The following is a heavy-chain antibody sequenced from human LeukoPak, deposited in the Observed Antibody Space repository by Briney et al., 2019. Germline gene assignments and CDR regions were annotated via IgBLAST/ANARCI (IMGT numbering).Heavy chain of an antibody. J-gene: IGHJ4*02. Sequence: PGGSLRLSCADSGFLFSDFIDHPMVWVREAPGKGLEWVSYISSSSTSISYADSVRGRFSISRDNAQRSLYLHMNSLRDEDTAVYYCAREFSVVGNFDYWGQGTLVIVSS. V-gene: IGHV3-21*01. CDR3: AREFSVVGNFDY. CDR1: GFLFSDFIDHP. D-gene: IGHD2-21*01. CDR2: ISSSSTSI.